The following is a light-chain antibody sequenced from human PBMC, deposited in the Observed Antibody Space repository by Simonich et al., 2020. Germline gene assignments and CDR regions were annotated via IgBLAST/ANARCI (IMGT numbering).Light chain of an antibody. J-gene: IGKJ3*01. Sequence: EIVLTQSPGTLSLSPGERATLSCRASQSVSSSYLAWYPQKPGLAPRLLIYDASSRATGIPDRFSGSGSGTAFTLTISRLEPEDFAVYYCQQYGSSPEFTFGPGTKVDIK. V-gene: IGKV3D-20*01. CDR3: QQYGSSPEFT. CDR2: DAS. CDR1: QSVSSSY.